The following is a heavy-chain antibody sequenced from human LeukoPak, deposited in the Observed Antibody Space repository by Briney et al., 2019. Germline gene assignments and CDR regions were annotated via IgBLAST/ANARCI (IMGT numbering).Heavy chain of an antibody. D-gene: IGHD6-6*01. V-gene: IGHV4-39*01. J-gene: IGHJ4*02. CDR2: IYYSGST. Sequence: SETLSLTCTVSGGSISSSSYYWGWIRQPPGKGLEWIGSIYYSGSTYYNSSLKSRVIISVDMSKNQFSLKLSSVTAADTAVYYCVRRYSSSSFYFDYWGQGTLVTVSS. CDR1: GGSISSSSYY. CDR3: VRRYSSSSFYFDY.